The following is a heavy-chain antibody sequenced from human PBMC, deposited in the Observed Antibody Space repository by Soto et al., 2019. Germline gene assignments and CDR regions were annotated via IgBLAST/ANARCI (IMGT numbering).Heavy chain of an antibody. D-gene: IGHD6-6*01. CDR2: IIPIFGTA. J-gene: IGHJ6*02. CDR1: GGTFSSYA. V-gene: IGHV1-69*06. Sequence: QVQLVQSGAEVKKPGSSVKVSCKASGGTFSSYAISWVRQSPGQGLEWMGGIIPIFGTANYAQKFQGRVTSTADKSKSTAYMELSSLRSEDTAVYYCASGVIAATPWYYYYGMDVWGQGPTVTVSS. CDR3: ASGVIAATPWYYYYGMDV.